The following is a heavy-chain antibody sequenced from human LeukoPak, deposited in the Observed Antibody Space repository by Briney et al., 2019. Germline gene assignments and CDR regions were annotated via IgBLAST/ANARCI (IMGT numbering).Heavy chain of an antibody. Sequence: GGSLRLSCAAAGFTFSSYAMSWVRQAPGKGREWVSAISGSGGSTYYADSVKGRFTISRDNSKNPLYLQMNSLRAEDTAVYYCAKDKLTFNMVRGVNPDYWGQGTLVTVSS. CDR2: ISGSGGST. D-gene: IGHD3-10*01. CDR1: GFTFSSYA. CDR3: AKDKLTFNMVRGVNPDY. J-gene: IGHJ4*02. V-gene: IGHV3-23*01.